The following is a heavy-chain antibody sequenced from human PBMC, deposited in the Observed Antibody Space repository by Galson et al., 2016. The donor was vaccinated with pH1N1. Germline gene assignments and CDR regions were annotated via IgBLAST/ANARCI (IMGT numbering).Heavy chain of an antibody. V-gene: IGHV3-23*01. Sequence: SLRLSCAASGFDFRKFDMSWVRQPPGKGLEWVSVSLKPDDTTHYTDSVQGRFTISRDDSRSILYLQITSLRVEDTALYYCVKGAWLDFWGQGALVTVSS. D-gene: IGHD6-19*01. CDR1: GFDFRKFD. CDR3: VKGAWLDF. CDR2: SLKPDDTT. J-gene: IGHJ4*02.